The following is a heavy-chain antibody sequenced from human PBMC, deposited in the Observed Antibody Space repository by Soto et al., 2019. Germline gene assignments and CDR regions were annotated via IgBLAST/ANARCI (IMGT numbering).Heavy chain of an antibody. J-gene: IGHJ5*02. CDR1: GGTFSSYA. D-gene: IGHD5-18*01. CDR3: ARKIRSHGSQQGYNWFDP. V-gene: IGHV1-69*13. CDR2: IIPIFITA. Sequence: ASVKVSCKASGGTFSSYAVSWVRQAPGQGLEWMGDIIPIFITANYAQKFQGRVTISADESTSTAYMELSSLRSEDTAVYYCARKIRSHGSQQGYNWFDPPGPVTLVTVSS.